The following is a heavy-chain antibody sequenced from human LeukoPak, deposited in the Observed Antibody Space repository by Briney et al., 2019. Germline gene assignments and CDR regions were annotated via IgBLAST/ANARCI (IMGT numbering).Heavy chain of an antibody. V-gene: IGHV3-21*01. CDR1: GFTFSSYS. J-gene: IGHJ6*02. Sequence: GGSLRLSCAASGFTFSSYSMNWVRQAPGKGLEWVSSISSSSSYIYYADSVKGRFTISRDNAKHSLYLQMNSLRAEDTAVYYCARDSSLYSSSWYDYYYGMDVWGQGTTVTVSS. CDR3: ARDSSLYSSSWYDYYYGMDV. D-gene: IGHD6-13*01. CDR2: ISSSSSYI.